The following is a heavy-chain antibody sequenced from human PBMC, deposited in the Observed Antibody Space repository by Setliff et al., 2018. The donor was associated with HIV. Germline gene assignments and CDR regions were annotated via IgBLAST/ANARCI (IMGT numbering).Heavy chain of an antibody. CDR1: GFTFSSYS. J-gene: IGHJ6*03. CDR3: ARVREGYESSGFYVYYYYYMDL. V-gene: IGHV3-48*01. CDR2: ISSSSRTI. Sequence: PGGSLRLSCAASGFTFSSYSMNWVRQDPGKGLELVSYISSSSRTIYYADSVKGRFTISRDNAKNSLYLQMNSLRAEDTAVYYCARVREGYESSGFYVYYYYYMDLWGKGTTVTVSS. D-gene: IGHD6-19*01.